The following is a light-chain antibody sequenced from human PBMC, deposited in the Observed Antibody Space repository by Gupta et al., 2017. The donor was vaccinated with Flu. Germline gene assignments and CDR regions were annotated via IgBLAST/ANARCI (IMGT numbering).Light chain of an antibody. CDR1: QSINNW. CDR3: QQYNSYSWT. CDR2: KAS. Sequence: DIQMTQSPSTLSASVGDRVTITCRASQSINNWLAWYQQKPGKAPKLLIYKASSLEGGVPSRFSGSGSGTEFTLTISSLQPDDFATYYCQQYNSYSWTFGQGTKVEI. V-gene: IGKV1-5*03. J-gene: IGKJ1*01.